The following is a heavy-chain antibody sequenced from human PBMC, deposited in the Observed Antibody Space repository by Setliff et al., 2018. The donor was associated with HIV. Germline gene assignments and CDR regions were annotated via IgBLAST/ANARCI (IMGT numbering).Heavy chain of an antibody. CDR1: GGSISSGGYY. Sequence: LSLTCTVSGGSISSGGYYWSWIRQHPGKGLEWIGYIYYSGSTYYNPSLKSRVTISVDTSKNQFSLKLSSVTAADTAVYYCARGQWGGYFDYWGQGTLVTVSS. V-gene: IGHV4-31*03. J-gene: IGHJ4*02. CDR3: ARGQWGGYFDY. CDR2: IYYSGST. D-gene: IGHD6-19*01.